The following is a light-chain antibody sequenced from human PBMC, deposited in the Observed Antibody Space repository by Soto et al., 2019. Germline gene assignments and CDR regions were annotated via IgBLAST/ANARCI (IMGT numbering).Light chain of an antibody. J-gene: IGLJ2*01. V-gene: IGLV2-11*01. CDR1: SSDIGRYNS. Sequence: QSVLTQPRSVSGSPGQSVTISCTGTSSDIGRYNSVSWYQQHPGKAPKLMIYAVSKRPSGVPDRFSGSKSGNTASLTVSGLQAEEVSDYSCCSYAGTSMGHLFG. CDR2: AVS. CDR3: CSYAGTSMGHL.